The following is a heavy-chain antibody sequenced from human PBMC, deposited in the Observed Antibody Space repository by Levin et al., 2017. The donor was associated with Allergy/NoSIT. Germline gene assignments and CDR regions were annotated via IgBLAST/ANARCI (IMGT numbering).Heavy chain of an antibody. D-gene: IGHD1-26*01. J-gene: IGHJ4*02. V-gene: IGHV3-74*01. CDR1: GFTFSSYW. Sequence: GGSLRLSCAASGFTFSSYWMHWVRQAPGKGLVWVSRINNDGSSTTYADSVKGRFTISRDNAENTVYLQMNSLRAEDTAVYYCTRSAIVGATVFDYWGQGTLVTVSS. CDR3: TRSAIVGATVFDY. CDR2: INNDGSST.